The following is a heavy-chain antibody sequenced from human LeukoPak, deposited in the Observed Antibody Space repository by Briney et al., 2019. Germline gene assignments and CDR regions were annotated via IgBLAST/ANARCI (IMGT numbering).Heavy chain of an antibody. J-gene: IGHJ3*02. Sequence: GGSLRLSCPASGFTFSSYAMSWVRQAPGKGLEWVSAISGSGGSTYYADSVKGRFTISRDNSKNTLYLQMNSLRAEDTAVYYCAKGPTAHDAFDIWGQGTMVTVSS. CDR3: AKGPTAHDAFDI. D-gene: IGHD4-17*01. CDR2: ISGSGGST. CDR1: GFTFSSYA. V-gene: IGHV3-23*01.